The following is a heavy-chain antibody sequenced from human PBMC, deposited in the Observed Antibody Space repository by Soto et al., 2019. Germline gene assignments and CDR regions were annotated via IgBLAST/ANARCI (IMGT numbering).Heavy chain of an antibody. CDR2: IYWDDDK. D-gene: IGHD6-19*01. J-gene: IGHJ4*02. CDR3: AHIVVAGLGYYFDY. V-gene: IGHV2-5*02. CDR1: GFSLSSTRIA. Sequence: SGPTLVNPTQTLTLTCTFSGFSLSSTRIAVGWIRQPPGKALEWLALIYWDDDKRYSPFLKSRLTITKDTSKNQVVLTMSNMDPVDTARYYCAHIVVAGLGYYFDYWGQGTLVTVSS.